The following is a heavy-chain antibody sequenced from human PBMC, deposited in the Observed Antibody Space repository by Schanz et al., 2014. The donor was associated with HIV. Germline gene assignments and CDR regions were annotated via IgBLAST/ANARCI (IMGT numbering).Heavy chain of an antibody. CDR1: GSSVTYFY. CDR2: VNHSGDA. CDR3: ARHQRGSYLEALDY. D-gene: IGHD3-10*01. V-gene: IGHV4-34*02. J-gene: IGHJ4*02. Sequence: QVQLQQWGAGLLKPSETLSLTCAVYGSSVTYFYWSWIRQSPGKGLEWIAEVNHSGDANHNPSLKSRVTISVDTSKTQFSLKLDSVTAADTAVYYCARHQRGSYLEALDYWGQGTLVTVSS.